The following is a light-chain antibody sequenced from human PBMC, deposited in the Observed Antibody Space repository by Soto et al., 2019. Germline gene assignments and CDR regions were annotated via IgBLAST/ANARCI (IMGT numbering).Light chain of an antibody. CDR3: QQRSKWPIT. V-gene: IGKV3-11*01. Sequence: EIVLTQSPATLSLSPGQRVTLSCRASESISSYLAWYQQKPGQAPRLFIYDASSRATGIPARFSGSGSGTYFTLTISSLEPEDFAVYYCQQRSKWPITFGQGTRLEI. CDR2: DAS. J-gene: IGKJ5*01. CDR1: ESISSY.